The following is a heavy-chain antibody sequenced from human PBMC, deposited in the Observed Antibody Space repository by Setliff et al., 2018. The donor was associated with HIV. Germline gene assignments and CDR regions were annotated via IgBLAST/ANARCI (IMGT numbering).Heavy chain of an antibody. D-gene: IGHD6-19*01. CDR2: VYHSGST. V-gene: IGHV4-38-2*01. CDR1: AYSLSGGYY. CDR3: ARHEPYSSGWSLFDY. J-gene: IGHJ4*02. Sequence: SETLSLTCAVSAYSLSGGYYWGWIRQPPGKGLEWIGSVYHSGSTYYNPSLKSRVTISVDKSKNQFSLKLTSVTAADTAVYYCARHEPYSSGWSLFDYWGQGTLVTVSS.